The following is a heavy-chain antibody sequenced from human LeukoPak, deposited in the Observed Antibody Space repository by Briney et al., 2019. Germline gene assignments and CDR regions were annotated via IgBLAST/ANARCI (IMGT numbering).Heavy chain of an antibody. V-gene: IGHV3-30*18. Sequence: PGGSLRLSCAASGFTFSSYGMHWVRQAPGKGLEWVAVISYDGSNKYYADSVKGRFTISRDNSKNTLYLQMNSLRAEDTAVSYCANSFGSKTAFDIWGQGTMVTVSS. CDR3: ANSFGSKTAFDI. CDR2: ISYDGSNK. D-gene: IGHD3-10*01. CDR1: GFTFSSYG. J-gene: IGHJ3*02.